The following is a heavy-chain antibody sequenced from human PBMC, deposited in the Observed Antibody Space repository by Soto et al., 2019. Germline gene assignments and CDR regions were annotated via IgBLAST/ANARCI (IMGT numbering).Heavy chain of an antibody. CDR1: GFTFSSYW. V-gene: IGHV3-74*01. CDR3: AKGYSGYDYAN. CDR2: INSDGRST. Sequence: PGGSLRLSCVASGFTFSSYWMHWVRQAPGKGLVWVSRINSDGRSTTYADSVKGRFTISRDNAKNTLYLQMNSLSAEDTAVYFCAKGYSGYDYANWGQGSLVTVSS. D-gene: IGHD5-12*01. J-gene: IGHJ4*02.